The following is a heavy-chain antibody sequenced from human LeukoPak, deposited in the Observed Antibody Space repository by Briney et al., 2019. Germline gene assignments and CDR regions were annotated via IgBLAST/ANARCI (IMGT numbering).Heavy chain of an antibody. Sequence: GASVKVSCKASSYTFTSYGISWVRQAPGQGLEWMGWISAYNGNTNYAQKLQGRVTMTTDTSTSTAYMELRSLRSDDTAVYYCARDKMYYYGSESYHGLNWFDPWGQGTLVTVSS. CDR3: ARDKMYYYGSESYHGLNWFDP. D-gene: IGHD3-10*01. J-gene: IGHJ5*02. V-gene: IGHV1-18*01. CDR1: SYTFTSYG. CDR2: ISAYNGNT.